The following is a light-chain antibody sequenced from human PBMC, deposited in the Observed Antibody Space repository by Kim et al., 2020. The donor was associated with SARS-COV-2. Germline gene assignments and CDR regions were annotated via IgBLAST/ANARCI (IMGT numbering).Light chain of an antibody. CDR3: QKYDNAPYT. CDR1: QDIQNS. V-gene: IGKV1-27*01. CDR2: AAT. J-gene: IGKJ2*01. Sequence: SASVGDRVTITCRASQDIQNSLAWYQQTPGKVPRLLIYAATTLQSGVPSRFSGTASGTHFTLTINSLQPEDIATYYCQKYDNAPYTFGQRTKLEI.